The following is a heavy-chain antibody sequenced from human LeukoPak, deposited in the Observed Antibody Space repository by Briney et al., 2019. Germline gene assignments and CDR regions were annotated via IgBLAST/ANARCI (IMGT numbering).Heavy chain of an antibody. CDR2: ISTGSSYI. Sequence: PGGSLRLSCAASGFTFSSYSMNWVRQAPGKGLEWVSSISTGSSYIYYADSLKGRFTIFRDNAKNSLYLQMNSLRAEDTAVYYCARGNDILTGSYFGYWGQGTLVTVSS. V-gene: IGHV3-21*01. CDR3: ARGNDILTGSYFGY. CDR1: GFTFSSYS. D-gene: IGHD3-9*01. J-gene: IGHJ4*02.